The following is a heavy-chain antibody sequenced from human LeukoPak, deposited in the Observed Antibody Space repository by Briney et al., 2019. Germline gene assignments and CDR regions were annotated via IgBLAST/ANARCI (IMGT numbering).Heavy chain of an antibody. CDR2: INAGNGNT. D-gene: IGHD3-16*01. CDR3: ARASLWPDAFDI. V-gene: IGHV1-3*01. J-gene: IGHJ3*02. CDR1: GYTFTSYA. Sequence: GASVTVSFKASGYTFTSYAMHWVRQAPGQRLEWMGWINAGNGNTKYSQKFQGRVTITRDTSASTAYMELSSLRSEDTAACYCARASLWPDAFDIWGQGTMVTVSS.